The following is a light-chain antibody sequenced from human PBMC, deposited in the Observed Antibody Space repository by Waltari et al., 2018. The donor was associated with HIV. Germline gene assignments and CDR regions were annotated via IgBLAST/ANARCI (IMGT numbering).Light chain of an antibody. Sequence: EIVLTQSPDFQSVTPTETVTITCRASQSIGSNLHWYQQKPDQSPKLLIKYASRSFSGVPSRFSGSGSGTDFTLTISRLEAEDAATYYCHQSSSLPHTFGQGTKLEIK. CDR2: YAS. CDR3: HQSSSLPHT. J-gene: IGKJ2*01. CDR1: QSIGSN. V-gene: IGKV6-21*01.